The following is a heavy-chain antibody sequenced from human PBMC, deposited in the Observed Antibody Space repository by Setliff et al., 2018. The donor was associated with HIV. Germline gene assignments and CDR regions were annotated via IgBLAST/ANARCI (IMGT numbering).Heavy chain of an antibody. Sequence: SETLSLTCTVSGGTISSGGYYWSWIRQHPGKGLEWIGFIYHRGNTHYNSSLKSRLTISVDTSKNQFSLKLTSVTAADTAVYYCARELVGATLAYFDYWGQGTLVTVSS. V-gene: IGHV4-31*03. CDR3: ARELVGATLAYFDY. D-gene: IGHD1-26*01. CDR1: GGTISSGGYY. J-gene: IGHJ4*02. CDR2: IYHRGNT.